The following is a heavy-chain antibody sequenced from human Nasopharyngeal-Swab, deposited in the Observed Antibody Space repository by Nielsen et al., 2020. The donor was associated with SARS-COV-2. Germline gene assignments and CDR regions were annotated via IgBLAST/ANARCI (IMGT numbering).Heavy chain of an antibody. CDR3: ARVPYNWNYNRTQLKYYFDY. D-gene: IGHD1-7*01. CDR2: IKQDGREK. V-gene: IGHV3-7*01. J-gene: IGHJ4*02. Sequence: WIRQPPGKGLEWVANIKQDGREKYYVDSVKGRFTISRDNAKNSLYRQMNSLRAEDTAVYYCARVPYNWNYNRTQLKYYFDYRGQGTLVTVSS.